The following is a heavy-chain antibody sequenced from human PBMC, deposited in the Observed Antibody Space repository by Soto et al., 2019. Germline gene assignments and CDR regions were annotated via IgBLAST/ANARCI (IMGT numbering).Heavy chain of an antibody. D-gene: IGHD3-16*01. V-gene: IGHV3-33*01. CDR2: IWYDGSNK. J-gene: IGHJ4*02. CDR1: GFTFSSYG. Sequence: QVQLVESGGGVVQPGRSLRLSCAASGFTFSSYGMHWVRQAPGKGLEWVAVIWYDGSNKYYADSVKGRFTISRDNSKNTLYLQMNSVSAEDTAVYYCARSSMITFGGVIGPFDYWGQGTLVTVSS. CDR3: ARSSMITFGGVIGPFDY.